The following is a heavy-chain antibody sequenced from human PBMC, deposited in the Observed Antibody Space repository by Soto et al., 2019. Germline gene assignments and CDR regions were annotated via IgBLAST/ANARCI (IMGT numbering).Heavy chain of an antibody. CDR2: ISSDSAKI. CDR1: RVTFRSYF. V-gene: IGHV3-23*01. Sequence: GSLRLACAASRVTFRSYFMGWVRQAPGKGLEWVSCISSDSAKIFYADSVKGRFTISRDNSKNTLYMQINTLRAEDTAVYYCASRAPIWGFFDSWGQGNLVTVSS. J-gene: IGHJ4*02. D-gene: IGHD3-16*01. CDR3: ASRAPIWGFFDS.